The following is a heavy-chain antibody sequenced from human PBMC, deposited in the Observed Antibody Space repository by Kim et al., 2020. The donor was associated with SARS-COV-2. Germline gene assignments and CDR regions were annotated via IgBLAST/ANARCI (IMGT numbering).Heavy chain of an antibody. Sequence: SETLSLTCTVSNGSISSGGYYWNWIRQHPGKGLEWIGYIYYSGSTYYHPSLQSRLTLSVDTSKNQFFLILSSVTAADTAVYYCARGSDSGNYYGMDVWGQGTTVTVSS. V-gene: IGHV4-31*03. CDR1: NGSISSGGYY. CDR3: ARGSDSGNYYGMDV. D-gene: IGHD3-10*01. J-gene: IGHJ6*02. CDR2: IYYSGST.